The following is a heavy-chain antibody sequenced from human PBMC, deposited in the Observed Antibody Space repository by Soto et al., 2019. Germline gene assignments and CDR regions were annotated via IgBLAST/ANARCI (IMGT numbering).Heavy chain of an antibody. Sequence: SVKVSCKVSGYTLTELSMHWVRQAPVKGLEWMGGFDPEDGETIYAQKFQGRVTMTEDTSTDTAYMELSSLRSEDTAVYYCATLSLTYDILTPPPFDIWGQGTMVTVSS. D-gene: IGHD3-9*01. CDR2: FDPEDGET. J-gene: IGHJ3*02. CDR1: GYTLTELS. V-gene: IGHV1-24*01. CDR3: ATLSLTYDILTPPPFDI.